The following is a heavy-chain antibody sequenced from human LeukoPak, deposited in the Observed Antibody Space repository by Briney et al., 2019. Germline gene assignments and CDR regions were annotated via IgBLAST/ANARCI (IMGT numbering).Heavy chain of an antibody. D-gene: IGHD3-22*01. CDR1: GGSFSGYY. CDR3: AREPRVVVITEVNAFDI. Sequence: SETLSLTCAVYGGSFSGYYWSWIRQPPGKGLEWIGEINHSGSTNYNPSLKSRVTISVDTSKNQFSLKLSSVTAADTAVYYCAREPRVVVITEVNAFDIWGQGTMVTVSS. CDR2: INHSGST. J-gene: IGHJ3*02. V-gene: IGHV4-34*01.